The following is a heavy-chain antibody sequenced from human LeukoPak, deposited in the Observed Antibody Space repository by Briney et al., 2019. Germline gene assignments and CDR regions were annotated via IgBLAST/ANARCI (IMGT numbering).Heavy chain of an antibody. CDR3: ATVAHGGNSGGFDY. V-gene: IGHV1-24*01. Sequence: GASVKVSCEXSGYTLTEVSMHWVRQAPGKGLEWMGRFDPEDGETIYAQKFQGRVTMTEDTSTDTAYMELSSLRSEDTAVYYCATVAHGGNSGGFDYWGQGTLVTVSS. CDR2: FDPEDGET. D-gene: IGHD4-23*01. CDR1: GYTLTEVS. J-gene: IGHJ4*02.